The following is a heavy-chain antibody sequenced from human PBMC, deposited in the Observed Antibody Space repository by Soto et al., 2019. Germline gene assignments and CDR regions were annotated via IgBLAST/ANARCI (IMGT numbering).Heavy chain of an antibody. J-gene: IGHJ4*02. CDR3: TKSSGGSSSVGMDY. CDR2: ITRDGYNK. V-gene: IGHV3-30*04. CDR1: GFIFKNYA. Sequence: QVQLVESGGGVVQPGRSLRLSCAVSGFIFKNYALNWVRQAPGKGLEWVASITRDGYNKYYADSVKGLFTISRDNSKNTLSLQMTALRVEDSSVYYCTKSSGGSSSVGMDYWGPGTLVTVS. D-gene: IGHD6-6*01.